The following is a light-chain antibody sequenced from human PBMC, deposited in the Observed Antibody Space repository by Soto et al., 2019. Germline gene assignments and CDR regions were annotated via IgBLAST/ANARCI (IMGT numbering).Light chain of an antibody. V-gene: IGKV3-11*01. CDR2: DAS. J-gene: IGKJ2*01. CDR3: QQRSNWPPRT. Sequence: EIVLTQSPATLSLSPGERATLSCRASQSVSTYLAWYQQKPGQAPRLRIYDASNRATGIPGRFSGSGSGTDFTLTISSLEPEDFAVYYCQQRSNWPPRTFGQGTKLEIK. CDR1: QSVSTY.